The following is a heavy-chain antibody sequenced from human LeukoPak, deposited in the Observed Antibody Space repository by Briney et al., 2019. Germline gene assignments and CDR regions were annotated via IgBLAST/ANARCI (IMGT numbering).Heavy chain of an antibody. CDR3: ARGGGYVKQFDY. Sequence: PSETLSLTCTVSGGSISSSNYYWGWIRQPPGKGLEWIGSIYHSGSTNYNPSLKSRVTISVDKSKNQFSLKLSSVTAADTAVYYCARGGGYVKQFDYWGQGTLVTVSS. D-gene: IGHD5-12*01. CDR1: GGSISSSNYY. CDR2: IYHSGST. J-gene: IGHJ4*02. V-gene: IGHV4-39*07.